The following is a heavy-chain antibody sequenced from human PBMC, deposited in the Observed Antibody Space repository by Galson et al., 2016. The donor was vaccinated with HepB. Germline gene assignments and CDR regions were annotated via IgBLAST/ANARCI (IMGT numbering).Heavy chain of an antibody. Sequence: QSGAEVKKPGESLTISCKGSGYTCTNYWITWLRQMSGKGVEWMGRMDPSDSYSNYTPSFQGHVTISVDETNTTAFLQWRRLKASDTAIYYCTRGFCEGTDCYRNLFDTWGQGTLVTVSS. D-gene: IGHD4-11*01. CDR2: MDPSDSYS. J-gene: IGHJ5*02. V-gene: IGHV5-10-1*01. CDR3: TRGFCEGTDCYRNLFDT. CDR1: GYTCTNYW.